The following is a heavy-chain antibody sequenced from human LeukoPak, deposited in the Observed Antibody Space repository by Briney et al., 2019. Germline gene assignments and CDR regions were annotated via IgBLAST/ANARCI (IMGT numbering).Heavy chain of an antibody. D-gene: IGHD3-22*01. CDR2: INPNSGGT. CDR1: GYTFTGYY. J-gene: IGHJ3*02. CDR3: ARDSAYYYDSSGYYFAFDI. Sequence: ASVKVSCKASGYTFTGYYMHWVRQAPGQGLEWMGWINPNSGGTNYAQKFQGRVTMTRDTSISTAYMELSRLRSDDAAVYYCARDSAYYYDSSGYYFAFDIWGQGTMVTVSS. V-gene: IGHV1-2*02.